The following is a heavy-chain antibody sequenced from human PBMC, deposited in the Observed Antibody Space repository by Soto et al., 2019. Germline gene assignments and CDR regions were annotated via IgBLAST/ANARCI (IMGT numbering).Heavy chain of an antibody. CDR3: ARLNVAVGGMDV. D-gene: IGHD6-19*01. Sequence: GESLKISWNGSGYSFTVYWICWVRQMPWKGLEWMGIIYPGDSDTRYSPSFQGQVTISADKSISTAYLQWSSLKASDTAMYYCARLNVAVGGMDVWGQGTTVTVSS. CDR1: GYSFTVYW. CDR2: IYPGDSDT. V-gene: IGHV5-51*01. J-gene: IGHJ6*02.